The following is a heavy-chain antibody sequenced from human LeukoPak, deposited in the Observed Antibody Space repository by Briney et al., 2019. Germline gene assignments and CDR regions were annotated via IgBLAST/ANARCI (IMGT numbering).Heavy chain of an antibody. Sequence: SETLSLTCTVSGGSISSSSYYWGWIRQPPGKGLEWTGSIYYSGSTYYNPSLKSRVTISVDTSKNQFSLKLSSVTAADTAVYYCARLSNDYGDYAGYWYFDLWGRGTLVTVSS. CDR3: ARLSNDYGDYAGYWYFDL. V-gene: IGHV4-39*01. CDR2: IYYSGST. J-gene: IGHJ2*01. D-gene: IGHD4-17*01. CDR1: GGSISSSSYY.